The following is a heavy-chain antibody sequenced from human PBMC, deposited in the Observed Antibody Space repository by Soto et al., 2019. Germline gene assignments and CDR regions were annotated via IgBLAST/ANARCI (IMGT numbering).Heavy chain of an antibody. CDR1: GFTFISYE. V-gene: IGHV3-48*03. CDR3: ARDPAIYSGKFDYGLDV. D-gene: IGHD4-4*01. CDR2: IGTSGKTI. Sequence: GGSLRLSCAVSGFTFISYEMNWVRQAPGKGLEWVSYIGTSGKTIYYADSVRGRFTISRDNAKNSLYLQMNSLRAEDTAVYFCARDPAIYSGKFDYGLDVWGRGTTVA. J-gene: IGHJ6*02.